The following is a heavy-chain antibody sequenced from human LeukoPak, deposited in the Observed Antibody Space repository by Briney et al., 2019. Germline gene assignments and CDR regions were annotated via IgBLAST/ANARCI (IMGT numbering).Heavy chain of an antibody. Sequence: GGSLRLSCAASGFTFSSYAMHWVRQAPGKGLEWVAVISYDGSNKYYADSVKGRFTISRDNAKNSLYLQMNSLRAEDTAVYYCARGGSYGDYPRVWGQGTTVTVS. D-gene: IGHD4-17*01. CDR3: ARGGSYGDYPRV. CDR1: GFTFSSYA. J-gene: IGHJ6*02. V-gene: IGHV3-30-3*01. CDR2: ISYDGSNK.